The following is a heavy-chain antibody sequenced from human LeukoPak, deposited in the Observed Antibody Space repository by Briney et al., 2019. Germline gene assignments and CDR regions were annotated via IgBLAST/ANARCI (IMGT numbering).Heavy chain of an antibody. CDR3: ARDPGAGDV. CDR1: GFTFGTYS. V-gene: IGHV3-21*01. Sequence: GGSLRLSCAASGFTFGTYSMNWVRQAPGKGLEWISSISSSSSHMYYADSVRGRFTISRDNAKNSLYLQMSSLRVEDTAVYYCARDPGAGDVWGQGTTVTVSS. D-gene: IGHD6-19*01. CDR2: ISSSSSHM. J-gene: IGHJ6*02.